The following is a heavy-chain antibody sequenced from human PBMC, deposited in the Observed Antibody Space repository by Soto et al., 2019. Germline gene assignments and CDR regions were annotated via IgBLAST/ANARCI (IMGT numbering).Heavy chain of an antibody. J-gene: IGHJ4*02. Sequence: PGGSLRLSCAASGFTFSTYSVNWVRQAPGAGLEWVSSISSTGSYIFYADSVKGRFTISRDNAKNSLYLEMNSLRAEDTAVYYCARESEDLTSNFDYWGQGTLVTVSS. CDR1: GFTFSTYS. CDR3: ARESEDLTSNFDY. V-gene: IGHV3-21*06. CDR2: ISSTGSYI.